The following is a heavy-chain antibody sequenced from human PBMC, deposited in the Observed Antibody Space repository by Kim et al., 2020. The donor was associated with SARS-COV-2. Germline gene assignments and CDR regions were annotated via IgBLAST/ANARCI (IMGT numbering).Heavy chain of an antibody. CDR3: ARGGDALVRGWFDP. V-gene: IGHV3-23*01. Sequence: ADSVEGRFTISRDNSKNALYLRMDSLRGEDTAVYYCARGGDALVRGWFDPWGQGTLVTVSS. D-gene: IGHD3-10*01. J-gene: IGHJ5*02.